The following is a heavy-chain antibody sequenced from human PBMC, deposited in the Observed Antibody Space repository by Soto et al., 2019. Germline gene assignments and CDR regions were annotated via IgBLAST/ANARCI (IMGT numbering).Heavy chain of an antibody. J-gene: IGHJ5*02. V-gene: IGHV4-31*03. CDR3: ARLRIATNNYKWFDP. CDR2: IYVTGAV. D-gene: IGHD2-21*01. Sequence: SETLSLTCSVSGAALSSGNYYWSWIRQVPGKGLEWIGHIYVTGAVDYNPSVRDRITISQDTSERQFSLNLRLVTAADTAVYYCARLRIATNNYKWFDPWGQGTLVTVSS. CDR1: GAALSSGNYY.